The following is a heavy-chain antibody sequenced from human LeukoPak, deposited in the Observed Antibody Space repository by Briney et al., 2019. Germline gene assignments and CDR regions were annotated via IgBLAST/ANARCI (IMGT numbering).Heavy chain of an antibody. CDR3: AREVQLERHFDY. CDR2: INPNSSGT. Sequence: ASVKLSCKASGYTFTGYYLHWVRQAPGQGLEWMGWINPNSSGTNYAQKFQGRVTITRDTSISTAYMELSRLRSDDTAVYYCAREVQLERHFDYWGQGTLVTVSS. D-gene: IGHD1-1*01. V-gene: IGHV1-2*02. CDR1: GYTFTGYY. J-gene: IGHJ4*02.